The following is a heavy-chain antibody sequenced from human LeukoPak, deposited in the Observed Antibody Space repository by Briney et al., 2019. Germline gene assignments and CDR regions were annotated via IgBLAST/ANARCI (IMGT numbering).Heavy chain of an antibody. J-gene: IGHJ6*03. D-gene: IGHD2-2*01. CDR2: MNPNSGNT. V-gene: IGHV1-8*03. CDR3: ARVAPFDCTSTSCYGYYYNYMDV. CDR1: GYTFTSYD. Sequence: ASVKVSCKASGYTFTSYDINWVRQATGQGLEWMGWMNPNSGNTGYAQKFQGRVTITRNTSISTAYMELRSLRSDDTAVYYCARVAPFDCTSTSCYGYYYNYMDVWGKGTTVTVSS.